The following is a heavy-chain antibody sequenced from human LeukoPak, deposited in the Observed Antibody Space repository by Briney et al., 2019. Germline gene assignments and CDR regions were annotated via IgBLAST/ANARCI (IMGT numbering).Heavy chain of an antibody. CDR3: AKGFSDTAGYYKFLDY. Sequence: GGSLRLSCAASGFSVSTYAMNWVRQAPGKGLEWVSIISGSDGSTNYADSVKGRFTISRDNSKNTLSLQMNSLRAEDTAIYYCAKGFSDTAGYYKFLDYWGQGTLVTVSS. J-gene: IGHJ4*02. D-gene: IGHD3-9*01. V-gene: IGHV3-23*01. CDR2: ISGSDGST. CDR1: GFSVSTYA.